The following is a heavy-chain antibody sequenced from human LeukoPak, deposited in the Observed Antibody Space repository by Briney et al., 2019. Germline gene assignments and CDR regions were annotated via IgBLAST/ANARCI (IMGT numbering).Heavy chain of an antibody. V-gene: IGHV1-2*02. CDR2: INPNSGGT. CDR1: GYTFTGYY. J-gene: IGHJ4*02. Sequence: ASVKVSCKASGYTFTGYYMHWVRQAPGQGLEWMGWINPNSGGTNYAQKFQGRVTMTRDTSISTAYMELSSLRSEDTAVYYCARARGYSGYDDYWGQGTLVTVSS. CDR3: ARARGYSGYDDY. D-gene: IGHD5-12*01.